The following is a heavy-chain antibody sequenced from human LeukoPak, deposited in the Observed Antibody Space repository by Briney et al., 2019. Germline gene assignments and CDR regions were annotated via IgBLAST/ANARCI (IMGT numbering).Heavy chain of an antibody. Sequence: ASVKVSCKASGYSFTDYYMHWVRQAPGQGLEWMGWINPNSDGTNYAQRFQGRVTMTRDTSINTAYMELNRLTSDDTAVYYCARRGVTATGDYWGQGTLVTVSS. CDR2: INPNSDGT. CDR3: ARRGVTATGDY. V-gene: IGHV1-2*02. D-gene: IGHD3-10*01. CDR1: GYSFTDYY. J-gene: IGHJ4*02.